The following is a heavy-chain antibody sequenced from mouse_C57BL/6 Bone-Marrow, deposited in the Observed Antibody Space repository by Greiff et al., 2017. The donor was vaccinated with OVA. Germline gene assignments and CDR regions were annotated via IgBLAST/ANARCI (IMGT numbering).Heavy chain of an antibody. J-gene: IGHJ2*01. CDR2: IDPANGDT. V-gene: IGHV14-4*01. CDR1: GFNIKDDY. Sequence: VQLQQSGAELVRPGASVTLSCTASGFNIKDDYMHWVKQRPEQGLEWIGWIDPANGDTESASKFQGKATITADTSSNTAYLQLSSLTSEDTAVYYCTSYGNFDYWGQGTTLTVSS. D-gene: IGHD2-1*01. CDR3: TSYGNFDY.